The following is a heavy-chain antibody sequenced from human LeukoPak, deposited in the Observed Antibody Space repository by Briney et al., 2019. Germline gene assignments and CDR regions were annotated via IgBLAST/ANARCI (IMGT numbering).Heavy chain of an antibody. CDR3: ARVGVMATVNGYRYHSLDV. CDR2: ISHSGNT. CDR1: GGSINSNNYY. D-gene: IGHD3-16*01. J-gene: IGHJ6*02. Sequence: PSETLSLTCTVSGGSINSNNYYWTWIRQHPGKGLEWIGYISHSGNTFYNPSLKSRVAISLDTSKSQFSLKLSSVTAADTAVYFCARVGVMATVNGYRYHSLDVWGQGTTVAVSS. V-gene: IGHV4-31*03.